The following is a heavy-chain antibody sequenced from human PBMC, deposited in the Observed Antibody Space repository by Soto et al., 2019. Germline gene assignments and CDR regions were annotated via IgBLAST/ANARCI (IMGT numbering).Heavy chain of an antibody. D-gene: IGHD3-22*01. Sequence: QVQLVQSGAEVKQPGSSVKVSCKASGGTFSSYAISWVRQAPGQGLAWMGGISPIFGTANYAQKFQGRVTITEDESTSTADMELSSLRSEDTDVYYCASSITMIVVPTRAAFDPWGQGTLVTFSS. CDR1: GGTFSSYA. V-gene: IGHV1-69*01. CDR3: ASSITMIVVPTRAAFDP. CDR2: ISPIFGTA. J-gene: IGHJ5*02.